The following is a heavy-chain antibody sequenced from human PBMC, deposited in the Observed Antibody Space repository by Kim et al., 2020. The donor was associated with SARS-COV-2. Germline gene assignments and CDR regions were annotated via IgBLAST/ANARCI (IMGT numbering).Heavy chain of an antibody. J-gene: IGHJ4*01. D-gene: IGHD1-26*01. V-gene: IGHV3-30*04. Sequence: GGSLRLSCAASGFSFSNYAMFWVRQAPGKGLEWVALISYDGTNKDYADSVKGRFTISRDNSKSTLYLQMNSLRVADTAVYFCARKPTTSNLSYYFDYLG. CDR2: ISYDGTNK. CDR1: GFSFSNYA. CDR3: ARKPTTSNLSYYFDY.